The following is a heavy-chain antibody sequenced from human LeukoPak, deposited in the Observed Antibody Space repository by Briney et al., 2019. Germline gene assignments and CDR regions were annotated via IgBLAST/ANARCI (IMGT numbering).Heavy chain of an antibody. D-gene: IGHD6-6*01. CDR1: GFTFSSYA. V-gene: IGHV3-23*01. CDR2: ISNSGGST. CDR3: AKETSSSFDY. Sequence: GGSLRLSCAASGFTFSSYAMNWVRQAPGKGLEWVSGISNSGGSTYYADSVKGRFTISRDNSKNTLYLQMNSLRAEDRAVYYCAKETSSSFDYWGQGTLVTVSS. J-gene: IGHJ4*02.